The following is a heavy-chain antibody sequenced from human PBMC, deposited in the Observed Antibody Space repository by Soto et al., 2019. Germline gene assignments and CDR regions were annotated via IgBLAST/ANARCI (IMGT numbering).Heavy chain of an antibody. V-gene: IGHV3-30*18. CDR1: GFTFSNYG. CDR3: AKDGGPVYCNSRGCSANHFDY. J-gene: IGHJ4*02. D-gene: IGHD2-2*01. Sequence: QVQLVESGGGVVQPGRSLRLSCAASGFTFSNYGMHWVRQAPGKGLEWVAIISYDGDNEYYADSVRGRFTISRDNSKNTLYLQTNSLRDEDTAVYYCAKDGGPVYCNSRGCSANHFDYWGPGTLVTVYS. CDR2: ISYDGDNE.